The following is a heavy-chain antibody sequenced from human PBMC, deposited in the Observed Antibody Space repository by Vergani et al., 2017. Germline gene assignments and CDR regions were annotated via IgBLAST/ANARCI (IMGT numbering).Heavy chain of an antibody. Sequence: QVQLQESGPGLVKPSQTLSLTCTVSGGSISSGGYYWSWIRQHPGKGLEWIGYIYYSGSTYYNPSLKSRVTISVDTSKNKFSLKLSSVTAADTAVYYCARGRYRRHRNYYYYMDVWGKGTTVTVSS. CDR1: GGSISSGGYY. V-gene: IGHV4-31*03. D-gene: IGHD2-2*02. J-gene: IGHJ6*03. CDR3: ARGRYRRHRNYYYYMDV. CDR2: IYYSGST.